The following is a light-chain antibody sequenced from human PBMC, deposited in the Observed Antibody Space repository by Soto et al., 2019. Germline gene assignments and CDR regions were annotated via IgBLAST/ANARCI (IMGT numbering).Light chain of an antibody. CDR1: QSISSW. Sequence: DIQVTQSPSTLSASVGDRVTITCRASQSISSWLAWYQQKPGKAPKLLIYDASSLESGVPSRFSGSGSGTEFTLTISSLQPDDFATYYCQQYNSYPMYTFGQGTKLEIK. CDR2: DAS. V-gene: IGKV1-5*01. J-gene: IGKJ2*01. CDR3: QQYNSYPMYT.